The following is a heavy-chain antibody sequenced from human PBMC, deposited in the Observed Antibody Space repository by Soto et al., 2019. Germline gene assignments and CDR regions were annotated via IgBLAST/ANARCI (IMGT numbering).Heavy chain of an antibody. J-gene: IGHJ4*02. D-gene: IGHD5-18*01. Sequence: GVLRLSCAASGFTFRSYAMTWVRQAPGKGLEWVSVITYNGDNTFYADSVKGRFTISRDNSKDTVYLQMNSLRAEDTAVYYCARYIRGPTVFYFDFWGPGVLVTVS. V-gene: IGHV3-23*01. CDR2: ITYNGDNT. CDR1: GFTFRSYA. CDR3: ARYIRGPTVFYFDF.